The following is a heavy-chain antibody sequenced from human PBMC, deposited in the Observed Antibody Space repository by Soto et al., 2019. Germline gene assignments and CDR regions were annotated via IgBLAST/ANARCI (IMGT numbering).Heavy chain of an antibody. J-gene: IGHJ4*02. CDR3: ARETDSSSWYIDY. D-gene: IGHD6-13*01. CDR2: ISSSSSTI. CDR1: GFTFSSYS. V-gene: IGHV3-48*01. Sequence: EVQLVESGGGLVQPGGSLRLSCAASGFTFSSYSMNWVRQAPGKGLEWVSYISSSSSTIYYADSVKGRFTISRDNAKNALYLQMKRLRAEDTAVYYCARETDSSSWYIDYWGQGTLVTVSS.